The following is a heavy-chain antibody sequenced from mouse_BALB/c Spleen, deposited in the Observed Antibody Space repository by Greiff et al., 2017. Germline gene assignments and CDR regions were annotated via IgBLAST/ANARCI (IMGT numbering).Heavy chain of an antibody. D-gene: IGHD2-14*01. CDR1: GFAFSSYD. CDR3: ARRVRRGYYFDY. CDR2: ISSGGGST. J-gene: IGHJ2*01. Sequence: EVHLVESGGGLVKPGGSLKLSCAASGFAFSSYDMSWVRQTPEKRLEWVAYISSGGGSTYYPDTVKGRFTISRDNAKNTLYLQMSSLKSEDTAMYYCARRVRRGYYFDYWGQGTTLTVSS. V-gene: IGHV5-12-1*01.